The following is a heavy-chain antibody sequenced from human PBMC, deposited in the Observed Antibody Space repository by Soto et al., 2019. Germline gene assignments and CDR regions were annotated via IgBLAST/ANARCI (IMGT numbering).Heavy chain of an antibody. CDR2: ISYDGSNK. V-gene: IGHV3-30*18. J-gene: IGHJ4*02. CDR1: GFTFSSYG. Sequence: PGGSLRLSCAASGFTFSSYGMHWVRQAPGKGLEWVAVISYDGSNKYYADSVKGRFTISRDNSKNTLYLQMNSLRAEDTAVYYCAKGQWLVLGTDYFDYWGQGTLVTAPQ. CDR3: AKGQWLVLGTDYFDY. D-gene: IGHD6-19*01.